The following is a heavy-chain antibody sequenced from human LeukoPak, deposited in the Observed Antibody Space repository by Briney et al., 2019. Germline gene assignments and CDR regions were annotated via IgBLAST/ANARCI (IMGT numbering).Heavy chain of an antibody. V-gene: IGHV3-20*04. J-gene: IGHJ6*03. CDR1: GFTFDDYG. D-gene: IGHD6-19*01. CDR3: ARIRGDSSGWYSNYYYYMDV. Sequence: GGSLRLSCAASGFTFDDYGMSWVRQAPGKGLEWVSGINWNGGSTGYADSVKGRFTISRDNAKNSLYLQMNSLRAEDTAVYYCARIRGDSSGWYSNYYYYMDVWGKGTTVTVSS. CDR2: INWNGGST.